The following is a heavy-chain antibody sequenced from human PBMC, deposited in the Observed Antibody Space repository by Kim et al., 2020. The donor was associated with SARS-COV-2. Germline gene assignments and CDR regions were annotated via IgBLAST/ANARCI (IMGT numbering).Heavy chain of an antibody. Sequence: ASVKVSCKASGYTFTSYGISWVRQAPGQGLEWMGWISAYNGNTNYAQKLQGRVTMTTDTSTSTAYMELRSLRSDDTAVYYCARVRGGFGESAGDYFDYWGQGTLVTVSS. CDR1: GYTFTSYG. J-gene: IGHJ4*02. V-gene: IGHV1-18*01. CDR2: ISAYNGNT. D-gene: IGHD3-10*01. CDR3: ARVRGGFGESAGDYFDY.